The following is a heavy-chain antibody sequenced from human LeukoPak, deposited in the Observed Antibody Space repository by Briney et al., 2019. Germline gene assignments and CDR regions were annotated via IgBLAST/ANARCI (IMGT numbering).Heavy chain of an antibody. V-gene: IGHV1-69*08. CDR3: ATETTYYDFWSGYRRNYGMDV. D-gene: IGHD3-3*01. CDR2: IIPIIDTL. Sequence: SVKVSCKASGGSFSSYTFTWVRQAPGQGLEWMGRIIPIIDTLNYAQRFQGRLTITADKSTSTVYMELSSLRSEDTAVYYCATETTYYDFWSGYRRNYGMDVWGQGTTVTVSS. CDR1: GGSFSSYT. J-gene: IGHJ6*02.